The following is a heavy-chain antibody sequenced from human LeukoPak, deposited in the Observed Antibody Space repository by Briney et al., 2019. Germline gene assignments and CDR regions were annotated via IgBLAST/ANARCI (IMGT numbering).Heavy chain of an antibody. Sequence: GGSLRLSCAACEFSLSSYWMTWVRQAPGKGLEWVAYIKKEGSEKYYVDSVKGRVTIFRHNARDVLNLQMTSLRAEDTAVHYCARTPPARDTSGYIDDWGHGTLVTVSS. D-gene: IGHD3-22*01. CDR2: IKKEGSEK. V-gene: IGHV3-7*01. CDR3: ARTPPARDTSGYIDD. CDR1: EFSLSSYW. J-gene: IGHJ4*01.